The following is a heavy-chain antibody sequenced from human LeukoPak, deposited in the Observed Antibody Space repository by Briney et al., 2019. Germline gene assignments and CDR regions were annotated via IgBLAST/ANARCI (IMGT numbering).Heavy chain of an antibody. D-gene: IGHD2-15*01. CDR1: GFTFSSYA. CDR3: AKATPGYCSGGSCYLFGYYGMDV. CDR2: ISGSGGST. V-gene: IGHV3-23*01. J-gene: IGHJ6*02. Sequence: GGSLRLSCAASGFTFSSYAMSWVRQAPGKGLEWVSAISGSGGSTYYADSVKGRFTISRDNSKNTLYLQMNSLRAEDTAVYYCAKATPGYCSGGSCYLFGYYGMDVWGQGTTVTVSS.